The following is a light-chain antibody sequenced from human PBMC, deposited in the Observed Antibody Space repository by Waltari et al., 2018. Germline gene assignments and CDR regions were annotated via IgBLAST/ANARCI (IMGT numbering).Light chain of an antibody. CDR2: DVN. CDR3: SSQSTKNGVI. V-gene: IGLV2-14*03. J-gene: IGLJ2*01. Sequence: QSALTQPASVSGSPGQSITISCTGSSSDVGGDDSVSWYEDHPGQAPKVIISDVNTRPSGVSDRFSGSKSGNTASLTISGLQAEDEATFYCSSQSTKNGVIFGGGTKVTVL. CDR1: SSDVGGDDS.